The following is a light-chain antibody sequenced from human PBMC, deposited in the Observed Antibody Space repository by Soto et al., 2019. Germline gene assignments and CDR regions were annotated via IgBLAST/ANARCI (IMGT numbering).Light chain of an antibody. CDR2: GTS. CDR1: QSISSVY. V-gene: IGKV3-20*01. J-gene: IGKJ5*01. CDR3: QQYGSSPIT. Sequence: EIVLTQSPGTLSLSPGESATLSCRASQSISSVYLAWYQQKPGQAPRLLIFGTSNRATGIPDRFSGSGSGTDFTLTISRLEPEDFAVYYCQQYGSSPITFGQGTRREIK.